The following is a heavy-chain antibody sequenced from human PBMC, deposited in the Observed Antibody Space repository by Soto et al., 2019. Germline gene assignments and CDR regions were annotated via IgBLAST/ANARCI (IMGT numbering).Heavy chain of an antibody. Sequence: LRLSCAASGFSFSISPMHWVRQAPGKGPEWVALISYDGTNKFYADSVKGRFTISRDNSESTLYLQVDSLRPEDAAVYYCARDPKTSGGQHWAFNYFDSWGQGTLVTVSS. V-gene: IGHV3-30-3*01. J-gene: IGHJ4*02. CDR2: ISYDGTNK. D-gene: IGHD7-27*01. CDR3: ARDPKTSGGQHWAFNYFDS. CDR1: GFSFSISP.